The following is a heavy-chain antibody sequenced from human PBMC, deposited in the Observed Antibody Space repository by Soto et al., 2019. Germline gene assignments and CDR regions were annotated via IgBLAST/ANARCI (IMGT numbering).Heavy chain of an antibody. Sequence: SLRLSCAASGFTFSSYAMHRVPQAPGKGLGGVAVISYDGSNKYYADSVKGRFTISRDNSNNTLYLQMNSLRAEDTAVYYCVRYLESGGYSYGYYYYYGMDVWGQGTTVTVSS. CDR3: VRYLESGGYSYGYYYYYGMDV. CDR2: ISYDGSNK. CDR1: GFTFSSYA. D-gene: IGHD5-18*01. J-gene: IGHJ6*02. V-gene: IGHV3-30-3*01.